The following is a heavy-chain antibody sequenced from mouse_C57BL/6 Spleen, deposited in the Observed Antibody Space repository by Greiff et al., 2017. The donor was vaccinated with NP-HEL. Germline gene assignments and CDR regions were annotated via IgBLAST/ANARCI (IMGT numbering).Heavy chain of an antibody. J-gene: IGHJ4*01. CDR3: ARNSYDMDY. Sequence: EVYLVESGGGLVKPGGSLKLSCAASVFPFLPNGMHWVRQAPEKGLEWVAYISSGSSTIYYADTVKGRFTISRDNAKNTLFLQMTSLRSEDTAMYYCARNSYDMDYGGKGTSVNVSS. CDR1: VFPFLPNG. V-gene: IGHV5-17*01. CDR2: ISSGSSTI.